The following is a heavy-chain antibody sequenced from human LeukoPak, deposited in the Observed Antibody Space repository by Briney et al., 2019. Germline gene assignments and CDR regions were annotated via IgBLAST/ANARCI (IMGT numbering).Heavy chain of an antibody. CDR3: AKEYRKFRTHPRHYYDCSAPVVWFDP. CDR2: ISGSGGST. J-gene: IGHJ5*02. D-gene: IGHD3-22*01. CDR1: GFTFSSYA. V-gene: IGHV3-23*01. Sequence: SGGSLRLSCAASGFTFSSYAMSWVRQAPGKGLEWVSAISGSGGSTYYADSVKGRFTISRDNSKNTLYLQMNSLRAEDTAVYYCAKEYRKFRTHPRHYYDCSAPVVWFDPWGQGTLVTVSS.